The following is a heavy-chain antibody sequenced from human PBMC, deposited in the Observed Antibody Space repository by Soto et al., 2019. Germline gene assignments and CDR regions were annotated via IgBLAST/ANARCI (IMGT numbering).Heavy chain of an antibody. CDR1: GGSINNFH. CDR2: VFYSGST. J-gene: IGHJ4*02. CDR3: ARIKSGYSYGSIIDF. V-gene: IGHV4-59*01. Sequence: SETLSLTCSVSGGSINNFHWSWIRRPPGKGLEWIGFVFYSGSTTYNPSLQSRVTISVDTSHNHFSLKLRSVTAADTATYYCARIKSGYSYGSIIDFWGQGKLVTVSS. D-gene: IGHD5-18*01.